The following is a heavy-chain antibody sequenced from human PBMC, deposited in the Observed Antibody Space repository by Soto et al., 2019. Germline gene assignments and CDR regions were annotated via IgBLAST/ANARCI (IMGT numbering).Heavy chain of an antibody. CDR3: ARVGNASYFDY. J-gene: IGHJ4*01. CDR1: GYSFTTYW. V-gene: IGHV5-51*01. CDR2: IYPGDSDT. Sequence: GESLKISCEGSGYSFTTYWIGWVRQMPGKGLEWMGIIYPGDSDTRYSPSFQGQVTISVDKSISTAYLQWSSLRASDAAMYYCARVGNASYFDYWGQGALVTISS. D-gene: IGHD1-1*01.